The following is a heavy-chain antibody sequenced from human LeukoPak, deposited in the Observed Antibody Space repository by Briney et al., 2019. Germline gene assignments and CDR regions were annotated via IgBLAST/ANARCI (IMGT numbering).Heavy chain of an antibody. D-gene: IGHD3-9*01. V-gene: IGHV4-34*01. CDR1: GGSFSGYY. CDR3: ARRGRGGILTGYYNYFDY. Sequence: PSETLSLTRAVYGGSFSGYYWSWIRQPPGKGLEWIGEINHSGSTNYNPSLKSRVTISVDTSKNQFSLKLSSVTAADTAVYYCARRGRGGILTGYYNYFDYWGQGTLVTVSS. J-gene: IGHJ4*02. CDR2: INHSGST.